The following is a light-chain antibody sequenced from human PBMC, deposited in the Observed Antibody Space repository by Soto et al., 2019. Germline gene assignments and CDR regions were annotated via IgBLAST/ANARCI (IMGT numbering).Light chain of an antibody. CDR2: DNN. V-gene: IGLV1-51*01. CDR1: SSNIGNNY. J-gene: IGLJ3*02. Sequence: QSVLTQPPSVSAAPGQKVTISCSGSSSNIGNNYVSWYQQLPGTAPKLLIYDNNKRPSGIPDRFSGSKSGTSVTLGITGLQTGDEADYYCGTWDSSWVFGGGTKLTVL. CDR3: GTWDSSWV.